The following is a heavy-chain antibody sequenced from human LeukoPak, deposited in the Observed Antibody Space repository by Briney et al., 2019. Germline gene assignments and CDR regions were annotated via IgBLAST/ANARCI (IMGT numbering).Heavy chain of an antibody. V-gene: IGHV4-34*01. Sequence: SETLSLTCADYGGSFGDDYWTWIRQPPGKGLEWIGEINHSGSANYNPSLKSRVSISVDTSKTQFSLKLGSVTAADTAVYYCARGGEYSRSSDYYFYLDVWGKGTTVTVSS. CDR2: INHSGSA. CDR1: GGSFGDDY. D-gene: IGHD6-6*01. J-gene: IGHJ6*03. CDR3: ARGGEYSRSSDYYFYLDV.